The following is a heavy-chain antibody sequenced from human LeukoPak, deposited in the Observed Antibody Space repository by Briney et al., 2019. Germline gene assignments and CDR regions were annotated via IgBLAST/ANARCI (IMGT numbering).Heavy chain of an antibody. CDR3: TRGARFGELYSWFDP. V-gene: IGHV3-7*01. CDR1: GFTFNNYW. Sequence: GGSLRLSCTASGFTFNNYWMSWIRQAPGKGLEWVANIKQDGSEQYYVDSVKGRFTISRDNAKNSLYLQMSSLRAYDAALYYCTRGARFGELYSWFDPWGLGTLVTVSS. J-gene: IGHJ5*02. CDR2: IKQDGSEQ. D-gene: IGHD3-10*01.